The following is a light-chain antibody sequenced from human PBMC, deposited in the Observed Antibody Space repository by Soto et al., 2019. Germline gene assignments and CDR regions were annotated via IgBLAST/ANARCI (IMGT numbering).Light chain of an antibody. CDR2: GAS. CDR3: QQRSNFLT. J-gene: IGKJ4*01. Sequence: EIVLTQSPGTLSLSPGERATLSCRASQSVSSNLAWYQQKPGQAPRLLIYGASTRATGIPARFSGSGSGTDFTLTISSLEPEDFAVYYCQQRSNFLTFGGGTKVDIK. CDR1: QSVSSN. V-gene: IGKV3-11*01.